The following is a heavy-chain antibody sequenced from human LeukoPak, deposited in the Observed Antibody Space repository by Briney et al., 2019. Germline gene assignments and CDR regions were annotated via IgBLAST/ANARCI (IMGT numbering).Heavy chain of an antibody. CDR3: AREWELVY. V-gene: IGHV3-30-3*01. D-gene: IGHD1-26*01. Sequence: GGSLRLSCAASGFTFSSYAMHWVRQAPGKGLEWVAVISYDGSTKYYADSVKGRFTISRDNSKNMLYLQMNSLRAEDTAVYYCAREWELVYWGQGTLVTVS. CDR2: ISYDGSTK. J-gene: IGHJ4*02. CDR1: GFTFSSYA.